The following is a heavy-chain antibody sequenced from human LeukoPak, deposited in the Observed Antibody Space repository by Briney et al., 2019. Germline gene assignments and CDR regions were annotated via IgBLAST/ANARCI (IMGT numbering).Heavy chain of an antibody. Sequence: SETLSLTYTVSGGSVISDSYYWSWIRQPPGKGLEWIAYISYSGSTNYNPSLKTRVTISVDTSKNQFSLRLNSVTAADTAMYYCARSHDHLWGNYPDYWGQGTLVTVSS. V-gene: IGHV4-61*01. CDR2: ISYSGST. D-gene: IGHD3-16*02. CDR3: ARSHDHLWGNYPDY. CDR1: GGSVISDSYY. J-gene: IGHJ4*02.